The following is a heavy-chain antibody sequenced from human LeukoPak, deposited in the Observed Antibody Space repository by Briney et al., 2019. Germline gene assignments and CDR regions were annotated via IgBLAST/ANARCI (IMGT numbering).Heavy chain of an antibody. D-gene: IGHD2-2*01. CDR2: IYHSGST. V-gene: IGHV4-38-2*01. CDR3: ARHGIECSSTNCYWATVRY. Sequence: PSETLSLTCAVSGYSISSGYYWGWIRQPPGKGLEWIGSIYHSGSTYYNPSLKSRVIISVDTSKNQFSLKLSSVTAVDTAVYYCARHGIECSSTNCYWATVRYWGQGTLVTVSX. CDR1: GYSISSGYY. J-gene: IGHJ4*02.